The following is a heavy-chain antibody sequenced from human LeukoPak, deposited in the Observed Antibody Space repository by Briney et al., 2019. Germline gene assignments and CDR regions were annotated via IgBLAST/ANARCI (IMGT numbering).Heavy chain of an antibody. CDR3: AGAVGFQIDY. CDR1: GGSFSGYY. D-gene: IGHD3-10*01. V-gene: IGHV4-34*01. J-gene: IGHJ4*02. CDR2: INHSGST. Sequence: SETLSLTCAVYGGSFSGYYWSWIRQPPGKGLEWIGEINHSGSTHYNPSLNTPVTISVDTSKNQFSLKLSSVTAADTAVYYCAGAVGFQIDYWGQGTLVTVSS.